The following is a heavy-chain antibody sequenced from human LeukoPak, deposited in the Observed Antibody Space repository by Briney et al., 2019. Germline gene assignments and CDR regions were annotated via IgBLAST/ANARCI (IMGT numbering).Heavy chain of an antibody. Sequence: PGGSLRLSCAASGFTFSNYWMSWVRQAPGKGLEWVANIQQDGSERYYVDSVKGRFTISRDNSKNTLYLQMNSLRAEDTAVYYCAKDWFSTDYYYYGMDVWGQGTTVTVSS. CDR1: GFTFSNYW. J-gene: IGHJ6*02. CDR3: AKDWFSTDYYYYGMDV. D-gene: IGHD3-10*01. CDR2: IQQDGSER. V-gene: IGHV3-7*03.